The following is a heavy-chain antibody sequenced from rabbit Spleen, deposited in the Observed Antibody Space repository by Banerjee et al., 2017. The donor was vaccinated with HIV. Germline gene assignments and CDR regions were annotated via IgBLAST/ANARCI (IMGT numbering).Heavy chain of an antibody. CDR2: IYAGGSGTT. Sequence: QSLEVSGGDLVKPGASLTLTCTASGFSFSGSHDMGWVRQAQGKGLEWIACIYAGGSGTTYYASWAKGRFTISKTSSTTVTLQMTSLTAADTATYFCARLGHADYPYAYGLKLWGSGTLVTVS. CDR3: ARLGHADYPYAYGLKL. V-gene: IGHV1S40*01. D-gene: IGHD6-1*01. CDR1: GFSFSGSHD. J-gene: IGHJ4*01.